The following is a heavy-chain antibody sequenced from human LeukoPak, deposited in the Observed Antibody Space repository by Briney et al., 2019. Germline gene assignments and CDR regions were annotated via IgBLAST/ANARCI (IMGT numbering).Heavy chain of an antibody. CDR2: IYSSGST. CDR3: ARDPYSSSGFDP. CDR1: GVSISSGSNY. J-gene: IGHJ5*02. D-gene: IGHD6-6*01. Sequence: ASETLSLTCSVSGVSISSGSNYWGWIRQPPGKTLEWIGSIYSSGSTNYNPSLKSRVTISVDTSKNQFSLKLSSVTAADTAVYYCARDPYSSSGFDPWGQGTLVTVSS. V-gene: IGHV4-39*07.